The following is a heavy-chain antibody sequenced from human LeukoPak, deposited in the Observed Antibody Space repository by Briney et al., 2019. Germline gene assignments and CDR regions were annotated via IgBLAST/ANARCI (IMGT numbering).Heavy chain of an antibody. Sequence: GASVKVSCKASGTTFRSYAINWVRQAPGQGLEWMGAIIPSFGTVKYAQKFQGRVTMTADESTSTAYMDLNYLRSDDTAVHFCARATSANEYSYGFHFDYWGQGTLVTVSS. CDR2: IIPSFGTV. V-gene: IGHV1-69*13. D-gene: IGHD5-18*01. CDR1: GTTFRSYA. CDR3: ARATSANEYSYGFHFDY. J-gene: IGHJ4*02.